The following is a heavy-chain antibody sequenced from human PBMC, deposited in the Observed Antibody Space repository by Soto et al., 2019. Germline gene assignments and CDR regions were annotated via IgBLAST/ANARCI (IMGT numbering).Heavy chain of an antibody. J-gene: IGHJ6*02. CDR1: GGAFSSYA. D-gene: IGHD6-13*01. Sequence: ASVKGSCRASGGAFSSYAIRWGRQAPGQGLEWMGGIIPIFGTANYAQKFQGRVTITADESTSTAYIELSSLRSEDTAVYYCGGEQQPGHYYYGMDVWGQGTTVTVSS. V-gene: IGHV1-69*13. CDR2: IIPIFGTA. CDR3: GGEQQPGHYYYGMDV.